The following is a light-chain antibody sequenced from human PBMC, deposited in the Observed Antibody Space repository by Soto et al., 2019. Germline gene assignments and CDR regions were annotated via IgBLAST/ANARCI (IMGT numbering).Light chain of an antibody. J-gene: IGLJ2*01. CDR3: AAWDDRLNGPV. Sequence: QAVVTQPPSVSEAPRQRVTISCSGSSSNIGNNAVNWYQQLPGQAPKLLIYYDDLLPSGVSDRFSGSKSGTSASLAISGLQSEDEADYYCAAWDDRLNGPVFGGGTKLTVL. CDR2: YDD. V-gene: IGLV1-36*01. CDR1: SSNIGNNA.